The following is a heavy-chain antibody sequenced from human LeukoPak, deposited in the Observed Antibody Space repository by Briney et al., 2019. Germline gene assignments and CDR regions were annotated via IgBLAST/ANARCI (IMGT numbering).Heavy chain of an antibody. D-gene: IGHD3-22*01. V-gene: IGHV3-30*01. Sequence: GGSLRLSCAASGFTFSSYAMHWVRQAPGKGLEWEAVISYDGSNKYYADSVKGRFTISRDNSKNTLYLQMNSLRAEDTAVYYCARSWDYYDSSGYLGSFDYWGQGTLVTVSS. CDR1: GFTFSSYA. CDR2: ISYDGSNK. J-gene: IGHJ4*02. CDR3: ARSWDYYDSSGYLGSFDY.